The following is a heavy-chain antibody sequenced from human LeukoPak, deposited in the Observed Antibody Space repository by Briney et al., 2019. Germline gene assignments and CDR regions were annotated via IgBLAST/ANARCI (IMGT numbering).Heavy chain of an antibody. CDR1: GFTVSTTY. V-gene: IGHV3-66*01. J-gene: IGHJ4*02. D-gene: IGHD6-13*01. CDR2: IYSGGST. CDR3: ARWAGYSSTWYGLFDY. Sequence: GGSLRLSCAASGFTVSTTYMSWVGQAPGKGLEWILVIYSGGSTYYADSVKGRFTISRDNSKNTLYLQMNSLRAEDTAVYYCARWAGYSSTWYGLFDYWGQGTLVTVSS.